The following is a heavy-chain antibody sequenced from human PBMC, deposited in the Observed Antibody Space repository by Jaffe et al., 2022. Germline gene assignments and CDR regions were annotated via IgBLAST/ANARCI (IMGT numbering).Heavy chain of an antibody. D-gene: IGHD3-10*01. CDR3: VRHSSPNIYYGSGSYYTGAYYYYYYYMDV. CDR2: IYPGDSDT. J-gene: IGHJ6*03. V-gene: IGHV5-51*01. CDR1: GYSFTSYW. Sequence: EVQLVQSGAEVKKPGESLKISCKGSGYSFTSYWIGWVRQMPGKGLEWMGIIYPGDSDTRYSPSFQGQVTISADKSISTAYLQWSSLKASDTAMYYCVRHSSPNIYYGSGSYYTGAYYYYYYYMDVWGKGTTVTVSS.